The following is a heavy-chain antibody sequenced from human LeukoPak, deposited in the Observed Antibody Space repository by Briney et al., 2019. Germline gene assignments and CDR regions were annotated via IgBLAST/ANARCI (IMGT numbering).Heavy chain of an antibody. CDR3: AREWGAYDILTGYYEY. V-gene: IGHV3-21*01. CDR1: GFTFSSYS. CDR2: ISSSSSYI. D-gene: IGHD3-9*01. Sequence: GGSLRLSCAASGFTFSSYSMNWVRQAPGKGLEWVSSISSSSSYIYYADSVKGRFTISRDNAKNSLYLQMNSLRAEDTAVYYCAREWGAYDILTGYYEYWGQGTLVTVSS. J-gene: IGHJ4*02.